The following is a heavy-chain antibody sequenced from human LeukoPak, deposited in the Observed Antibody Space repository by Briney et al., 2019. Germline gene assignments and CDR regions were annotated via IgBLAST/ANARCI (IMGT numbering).Heavy chain of an antibody. V-gene: IGHV4-4*07. D-gene: IGHD2-2*01. CDR1: GDSISGYY. CDR2: IYSSGSI. J-gene: IGHJ6*03. Sequence: PSGTLSLTCSVSGDSISGYYWSWIRQPAGKGLEWIGRIYSSGSIKYNPSLESRVTMSVDTSKTQFTLQVSSVTAADTAVYYCVRDKRYCSSLSCYYYMDVWGKGTTVTVSS. CDR3: VRDKRYCSSLSCYYYMDV.